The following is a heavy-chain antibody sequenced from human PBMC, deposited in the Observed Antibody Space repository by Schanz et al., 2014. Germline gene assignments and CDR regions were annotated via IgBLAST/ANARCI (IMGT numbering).Heavy chain of an antibody. V-gene: IGHV3-23*01. Sequence: AQLMESGGGVVQPGTSLILSCSVSGFSLNTYGIHWFRQPAGKGLEWVSALSGSGGSTYYADSVKGRFTISRDNSKNTRYLQMNSLRAEDTAVYYCAKQIHYDILTVTRNWGQGTLVTVSS. D-gene: IGHD3-9*01. CDR2: LSGSGGST. CDR3: AKQIHYDILTVTRN. CDR1: GFSLNTYG. J-gene: IGHJ4*02.